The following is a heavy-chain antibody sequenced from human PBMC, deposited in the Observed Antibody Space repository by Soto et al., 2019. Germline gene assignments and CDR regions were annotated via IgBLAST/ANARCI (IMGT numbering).Heavy chain of an antibody. Sequence: QVQLVQSGAEVKEPGSSVKVSCKASGGTFSSYDSSWVRQAPGQGLAWMGGIIPLFRTPDYAQKFQGRVTITADDPTSTAYMELSSLRFYDTAVYDCARDNERLQLGGNYSYIMDVWGQGTTITVSS. J-gene: IGHJ6*02. V-gene: IGHV1-69*12. CDR3: ARDNERLQLGGNYSYIMDV. CDR1: GGTFSSYD. CDR2: IIPLFRTP. D-gene: IGHD1-26*01.